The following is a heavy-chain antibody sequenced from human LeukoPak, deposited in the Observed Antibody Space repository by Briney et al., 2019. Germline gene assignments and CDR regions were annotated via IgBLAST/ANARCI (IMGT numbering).Heavy chain of an antibody. CDR3: AKAKVGATNDAFDI. J-gene: IGHJ3*02. Sequence: GGSLRLSCAASGLTFSDYAMSWVRLAPGKGLEWVSAISGSGVTTYHVDSVKGRFTISRDSSKNTLYLQMNSLRAEDTAVYYCAKAKVGATNDAFDIWGQGTMVTVSS. D-gene: IGHD1-26*01. CDR1: GLTFSDYA. CDR2: ISGSGVTT. V-gene: IGHV3-23*01.